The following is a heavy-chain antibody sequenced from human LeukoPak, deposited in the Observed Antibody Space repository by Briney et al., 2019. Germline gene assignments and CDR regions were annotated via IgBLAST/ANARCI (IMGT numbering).Heavy chain of an antibody. J-gene: IGHJ4*02. D-gene: IGHD2-2*02. CDR3: ARGARYSHFDY. CDR2: IYYSGST. Sequence: PSETLSLTCTVSGGSISSSSYYWGWIRQPPGKGLEWIGSIYYSGSTYYNPSLKSRVTISVDTSKNQFSLKLSSVTAADTAVYYCARGARYSHFDYWGQGTLVTVSS. V-gene: IGHV4-39*01. CDR1: GGSISSSSYY.